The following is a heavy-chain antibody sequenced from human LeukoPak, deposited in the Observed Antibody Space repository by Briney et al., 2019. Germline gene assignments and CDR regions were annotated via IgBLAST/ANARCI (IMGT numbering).Heavy chain of an antibody. D-gene: IGHD2-2*02. CDR1: GYTFTSYG. CDR3: ARARTGYCSGTSCYKGGGYYYYYTDV. CDR2: ISAYNGNT. V-gene: IGHV1-18*01. Sequence: ASVKVSCKASGYTFTSYGISWVRQAPGQGLEWMGWISAYNGNTNYAQKLQGRVTMTTDTSTSTAYMELRSLRSDDTAVYYCARARTGYCSGTSCYKGGGYYYYYTDVWGKGTTVNVSS. J-gene: IGHJ6*03.